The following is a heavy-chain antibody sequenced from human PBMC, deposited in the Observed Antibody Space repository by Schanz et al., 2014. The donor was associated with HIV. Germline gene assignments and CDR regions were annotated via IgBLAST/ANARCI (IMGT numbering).Heavy chain of an antibody. CDR2: INPNSGGT. D-gene: IGHD2-8*01. J-gene: IGHJ6*02. V-gene: IGHV1-2*02. CDR3: ARDTNFVLDV. Sequence: QVQEVQSGRETKKPGDSVKVSCRTSGYGFTGFGISWVRQAPGQGLEWMGWINPNSGGTNYAQKFQGRVTMTRDTSISTAFMELSSLRSDDTAVYYCARDTNFVLDVWGQGTTVTVSS. CDR1: GYGFTGFG.